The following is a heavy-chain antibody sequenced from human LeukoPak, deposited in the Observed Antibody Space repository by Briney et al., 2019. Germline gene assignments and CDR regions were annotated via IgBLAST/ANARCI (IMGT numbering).Heavy chain of an antibody. D-gene: IGHD4-17*01. CDR1: GGSISSGGYS. V-gene: IGHV4-30-2*01. J-gene: IGHJ4*02. CDR2: IYHSGST. Sequence: PSQTLSLTCAVSGGSISSGGYSWSWIRQPPGTGLEWIGYIYHSGSTYYNPSLKSRVTISVDRSKNQFSLKLSSVTAADTAVYYCARGDGDYGGLGYWGQGTLVTVSS. CDR3: ARGDGDYGGLGY.